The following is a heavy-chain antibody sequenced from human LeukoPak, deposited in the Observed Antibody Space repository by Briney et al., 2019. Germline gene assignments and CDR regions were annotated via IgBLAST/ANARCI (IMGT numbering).Heavy chain of an antibody. J-gene: IGHJ4*02. CDR2: ISNSSNDI. CDR3: AKFPGGRYCTNSGCSTLDY. D-gene: IGHD2-8*01. CDR1: GFTFGRFS. V-gene: IGHV3-48*01. Sequence: PGRSLRLSCAVSGFTFGRFSMSWVRQAPGKGLEWLSFISNSSNDIYYADSVRGRFTVSRDNAKNSLYLQMNSLRAEDTAVYYCAKFPGGRYCTNSGCSTLDYWGQGTLVTVSS.